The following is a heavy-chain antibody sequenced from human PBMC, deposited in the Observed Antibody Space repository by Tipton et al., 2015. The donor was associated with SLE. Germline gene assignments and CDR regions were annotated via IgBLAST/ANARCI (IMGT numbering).Heavy chain of an antibody. J-gene: IGHJ6*03. CDR2: FYYTGST. CDR3: ARDSRYQLTYYYMDV. D-gene: IGHD2-2*01. Sequence: TLSLTCTVSGGSISSGGYYWTWIRQLPGKGLEWIGSFYYTGSTYYNPSLKSRVTISLDTSKNQFSLNLSSVTAADTAVYYCARDSRYQLTYYYMDVWGKGTTVTVSS. V-gene: IGHV4-39*07. CDR1: GGSISSGGYY.